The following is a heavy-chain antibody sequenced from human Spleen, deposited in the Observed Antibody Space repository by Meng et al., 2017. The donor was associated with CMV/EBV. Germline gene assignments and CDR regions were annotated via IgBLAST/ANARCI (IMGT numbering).Heavy chain of an antibody. J-gene: IGHJ6*02. V-gene: IGHV3-23*03. CDR2: IYAGSSGT. D-gene: IGHD2-2*01. CDR3: AREVVPPRRMDV. CDR1: GFTFNNYA. Sequence: GESLKISCATSGFTFNNYAMSWVRQGPGKGLEWVSIIYAGSSGTAYVDSVKGRFTISRDNAMNSLHLHISSLSAEDTAVYYCAREVVPPRRMDVWGQGTTVTVSS.